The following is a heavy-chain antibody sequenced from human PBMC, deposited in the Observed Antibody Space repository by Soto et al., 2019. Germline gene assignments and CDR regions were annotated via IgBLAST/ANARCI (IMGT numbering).Heavy chain of an antibody. CDR1: GGSISSGGYY. CDR3: ARESSGRNYYDSSGSLDY. Sequence: SETLSLTCTVSGGSISSGGYYWSWIRQHPGKGLEWIGYIYYSGSTYYNPSLKSRVTISVDTSKNQFSLKLSSVTAADTAVYYCARESSGRNYYDSSGSLDYWGQGTLVTVSS. CDR2: IYYSGST. J-gene: IGHJ4*02. D-gene: IGHD3-22*01. V-gene: IGHV4-31*03.